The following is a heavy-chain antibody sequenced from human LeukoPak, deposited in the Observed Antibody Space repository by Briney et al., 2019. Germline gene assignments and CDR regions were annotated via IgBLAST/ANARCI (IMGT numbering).Heavy chain of an antibody. J-gene: IGHJ3*02. V-gene: IGHV1-18*01. Sequence: ASVKVSCKASGYTFTSYGISWVRQAPGQGLEWMGWISAYNGNTNYAQKLQGRVTMTTDTSTSTAYMELRSLKFDDTAVYYCARGGVVTMVRGVIIPSRDSFDIWGHGTLVTVSS. CDR3: ARGGVVTMVRGVIIPSRDSFDI. D-gene: IGHD3-10*01. CDR1: GYTFTSYG. CDR2: ISAYNGNT.